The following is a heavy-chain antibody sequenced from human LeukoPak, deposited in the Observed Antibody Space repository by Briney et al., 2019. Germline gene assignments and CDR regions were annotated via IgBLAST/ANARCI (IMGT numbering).Heavy chain of an antibody. CDR1: GYTFTSYD. D-gene: IGHD6-13*01. V-gene: IGHV1-8*01. J-gene: IGHJ3*02. Sequence: ASVKVSCKASGYTFTSYDINWVRQATGQGLEWMGWMNPNSGNTGYAQKFQGRVTMTRNTSISTASMELSSLRSEDTAVYYCASIWEAAAWNHVAFDIWGQGTMVTVSS. CDR2: MNPNSGNT. CDR3: ASIWEAAAWNHVAFDI.